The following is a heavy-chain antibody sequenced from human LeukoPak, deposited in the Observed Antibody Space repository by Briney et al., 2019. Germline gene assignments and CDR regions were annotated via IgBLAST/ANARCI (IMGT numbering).Heavy chain of an antibody. CDR3: ARRMEYFEVLDY. CDR1: GGSISSSSYY. J-gene: IGHJ4*02. Sequence: PSETLSLTCTVSGGSISSSSYYWGWIRQPPGKGLEWIESTYYSGSTYYNPSLKSRVTISVDTSKNQFSLKLSSVTAADTAVYYCARRMEYFEVLDYWGQGTLVTVSS. CDR2: TYYSGST. V-gene: IGHV4-39*07. D-gene: IGHD3-9*01.